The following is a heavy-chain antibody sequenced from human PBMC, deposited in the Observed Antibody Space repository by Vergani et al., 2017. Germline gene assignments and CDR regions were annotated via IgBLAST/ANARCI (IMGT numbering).Heavy chain of an antibody. D-gene: IGHD3-9*01. V-gene: IGHV4-39*02. CDR2: IYYSGST. Sequence: QLPLQESGPGLVKPSETLYLPCTVSGCYLSSSSYYWGWIRQPPGKGLGWIGSIYYSGSTYYNPSLKSRFTISVDTSKNQFSLKLSSVTAADTAVYYCARDRLPGYYYWGQGTLVTVSS. CDR3: ARDRLPGYYY. CDR1: GCYLSSSSYY. J-gene: IGHJ4*02.